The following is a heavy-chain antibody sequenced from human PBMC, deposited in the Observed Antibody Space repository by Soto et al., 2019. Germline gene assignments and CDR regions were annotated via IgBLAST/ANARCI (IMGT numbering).Heavy chain of an antibody. CDR1: GDTFSFYT. D-gene: IGHD3-10*01. J-gene: IGHJ4*02. Sequence: QVQLVQSGAELKKPGSSVKVSCKASGDTFSFYTINWVRQAPGLGLEWMGRVNPILSMSNYAQKFQGSVTMPADKSTSTAYMELRSLRSEDTAFYYCATSYGSGYRAFDYWGQGALVTVSS. V-gene: IGHV1-69*02. CDR3: ATSYGSGYRAFDY. CDR2: VNPILSMS.